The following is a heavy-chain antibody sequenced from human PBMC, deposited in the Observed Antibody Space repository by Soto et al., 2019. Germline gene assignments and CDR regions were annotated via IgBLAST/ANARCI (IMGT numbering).Heavy chain of an antibody. CDR3: AKVVAANWWWFDP. CDR2: ISYDGNNE. V-gene: IGHV3-30-3*01. D-gene: IGHD5-12*01. J-gene: IGHJ5*02. Sequence: QVQLVESGGGVVQPGRSLRLSCAASGFRFSSYAMHWVRQAPGKGLEWVAVISYDGNNEYCADSVKGRFTVSRDNSKNTLYLQMNSLRAEDTAVYYCAKVVAANWWWFDPWGQGTWSPSPQ. CDR1: GFRFSSYA.